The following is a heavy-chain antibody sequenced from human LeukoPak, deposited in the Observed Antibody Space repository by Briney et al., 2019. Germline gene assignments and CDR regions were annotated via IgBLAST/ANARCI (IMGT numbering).Heavy chain of an antibody. CDR2: INHSGST. V-gene: IGHV4-34*01. CDR3: AKGEGDYYDSSGYYFGY. D-gene: IGHD3-22*01. J-gene: IGHJ4*02. Sequence: SETLSLTCAVYGGSFSGYYWSWIRQPPGKGLEWIGEINHSGSTNSNPSLKSRVTISVDTSKNQFSLKLSSVTAADTAVYYCAKGEGDYYDSSGYYFGYWGQGTLVTVSS. CDR1: GGSFSGYY.